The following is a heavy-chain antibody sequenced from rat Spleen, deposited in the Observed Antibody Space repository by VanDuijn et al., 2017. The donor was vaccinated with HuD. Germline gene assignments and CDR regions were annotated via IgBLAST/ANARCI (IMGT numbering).Heavy chain of an antibody. V-gene: IGHV5S13*01. Sequence: EVQLVESGGGLVQPGRSLKLSCTASGFIFSNSGMAWVRQAPTKGLEWVTYISSGGDKTYYRDSVKGRFTISRENANNTLYLQMNSLRSEDTATYFCTREETLYWYFDFWGPGTMVTVSS. J-gene: IGHJ1*01. D-gene: IGHD3-4*01. CDR1: GFIFSNSG. CDR2: ISSGGDKT. CDR3: TREETLYWYFDF.